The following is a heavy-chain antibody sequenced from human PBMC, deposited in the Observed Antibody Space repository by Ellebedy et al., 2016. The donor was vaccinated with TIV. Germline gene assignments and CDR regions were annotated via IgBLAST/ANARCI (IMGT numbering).Heavy chain of an antibody. D-gene: IGHD3-9*01. Sequence: GESLKISCVASGFTLSGYWMHWVRQVPGKGLVWLARINTDGSSTSYADSVEGRFTTSRDNAKKTLYLEMSGLRSDDTAVYYCARESVRYFDWDYWGQGTLVAV. J-gene: IGHJ4*02. V-gene: IGHV3-74*01. CDR3: ARESVRYFDWDY. CDR2: INTDGSST. CDR1: GFTLSGYW.